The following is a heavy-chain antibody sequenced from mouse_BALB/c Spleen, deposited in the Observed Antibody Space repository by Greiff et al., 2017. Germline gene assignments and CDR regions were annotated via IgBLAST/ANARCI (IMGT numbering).Heavy chain of an antibody. CDR3: ARSHYRSWFAY. Sequence: QVQLQQSGPELVKPGASVRISCKASGYTFTSYYIHWVKQRPGQGLEWIGWIYPGNVNTKYNEKFKGKATLTADKSSSTAYMQLSSLTSEDSAVYFCARSHYRSWFAYWGQGTLVTVSA. CDR1: GYTFTSYY. D-gene: IGHD2-14*01. CDR2: IYPGNVNT. V-gene: IGHV1S56*01. J-gene: IGHJ3*01.